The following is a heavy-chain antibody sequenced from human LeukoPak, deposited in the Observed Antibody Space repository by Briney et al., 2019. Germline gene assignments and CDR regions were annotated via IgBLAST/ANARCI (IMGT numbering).Heavy chain of an antibody. J-gene: IGHJ6*03. CDR3: ARDGVVVVPAARYYYYYYMDV. CDR2: IYSGGST. Sequence: GGSLRLSCAASGFTVSRNYMSWVRQAPGKGLEWVSVIYSGGSTYYADSVKGRFTISRDNSKNTLYLQMNSLRAEDTAVYYCARDGVVVVPAARYYYYYYMDVWGKGTTVTVSS. CDR1: GFTVSRNY. V-gene: IGHV3-66*01. D-gene: IGHD2-2*01.